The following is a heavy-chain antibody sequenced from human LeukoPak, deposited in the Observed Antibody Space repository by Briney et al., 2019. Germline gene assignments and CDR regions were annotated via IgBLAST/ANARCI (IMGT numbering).Heavy chain of an antibody. V-gene: IGHV3-9*01. CDR1: GFTFDDYA. CDR3: ARNPVVGATGGWFDP. D-gene: IGHD1-26*01. CDR2: ISSTGAVI. J-gene: IGHJ5*02. Sequence: PGGSLRLSCAASGFTFDDYAMHWVRQPPGKGLEFVSGISSTGAVIGYADSVRGRFTISRDNAKNSLYLLMNSLRSDDTAFYYCARNPVVGATGGWFDPWGQGTLVSVSS.